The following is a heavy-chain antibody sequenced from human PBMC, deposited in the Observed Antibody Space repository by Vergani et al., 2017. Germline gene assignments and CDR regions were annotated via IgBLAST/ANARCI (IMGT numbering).Heavy chain of an antibody. V-gene: IGHV3-7*01. J-gene: IGHJ1*01. CDR2: IKRDGTET. D-gene: IGHD2-15*01. Sequence: EVQLLESGGDLVQPGGSLRLSCAASGFTFGDYYMAWIHLAPGKGLDWVASIKRDGTETFYVDSVKGRFTISRDNAKTTLYLQMNSLRDEDRGVYYCARISGGSAPYLHYWGQGTLVTVAS. CDR3: ARISGGSAPYLHY. CDR1: GFTFGDYY.